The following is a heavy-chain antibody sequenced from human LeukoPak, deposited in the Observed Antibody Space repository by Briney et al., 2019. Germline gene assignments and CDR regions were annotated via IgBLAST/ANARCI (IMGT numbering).Heavy chain of an antibody. J-gene: IGHJ4*02. V-gene: IGHV3-66*01. D-gene: IGHD2-15*01. CDR2: IYSGGTT. CDR3: ASGTPPESFDY. CDR1: GFTVSSNY. Sequence: GGSLRLSCAASGFTVSSNYMSWVRQAPGKGLEWVSVIYSGGTTYYADSVKGRFTISRDNSKDTLYLQMNSLRAEDTAVYYCASGTPPESFDYWGQGTLVTVSS.